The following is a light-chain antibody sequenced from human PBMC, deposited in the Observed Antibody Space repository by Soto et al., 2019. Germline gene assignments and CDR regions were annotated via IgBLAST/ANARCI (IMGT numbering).Light chain of an antibody. CDR1: QDISNY. J-gene: IGKJ3*01. Sequence: DIQMTQSPSSLSASVGDRVTITCQASQDISNYLNWYQQKPGKAPKRLIYGASSLQSGVPSRFSGSGSGTEFTLTISSLQPEDFATYYCLQHNSYPFTFGPGTKVDIK. CDR2: GAS. CDR3: LQHNSYPFT. V-gene: IGKV1-17*01.